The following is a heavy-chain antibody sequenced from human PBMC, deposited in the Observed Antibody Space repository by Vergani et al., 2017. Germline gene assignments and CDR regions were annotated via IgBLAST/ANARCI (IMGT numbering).Heavy chain of an antibody. J-gene: IGHJ4*02. CDR1: GGSITYGAFY. V-gene: IGHV4-39*01. D-gene: IGHD3-9*01. Sequence: QLQLQESGPGLVKPSETLSLTCTVSGGSITYGAFYWGWIRQPPGKGLDWFGIIFHSGGASYNPSLKGRVTISVDTSKNQFSLEVTSVTAADTAIYFCARTESFILRYFHWALWGQGTLVTVSS. CDR3: ARTESFILRYFHWAL. CDR2: IFHSGGA.